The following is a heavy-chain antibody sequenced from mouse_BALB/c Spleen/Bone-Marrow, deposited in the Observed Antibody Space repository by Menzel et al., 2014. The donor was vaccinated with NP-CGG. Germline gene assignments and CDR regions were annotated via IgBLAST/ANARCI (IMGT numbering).Heavy chain of an antibody. D-gene: IGHD4-1*01. CDR2: INPGSGGT. Sequence: VKLQESGAELVRPGTSVKVSCKASGYAFTNYLIERVKQRPGQGLEWIGVINPGSGGTNYNEKFKGKATLTADKSSSTAYMQLSSLTSDDSAVYFCARELGVFAYWGQGTLVTVSA. CDR1: GYAFTNYL. V-gene: IGHV1-54*01. CDR3: ARELGVFAY. J-gene: IGHJ3*01.